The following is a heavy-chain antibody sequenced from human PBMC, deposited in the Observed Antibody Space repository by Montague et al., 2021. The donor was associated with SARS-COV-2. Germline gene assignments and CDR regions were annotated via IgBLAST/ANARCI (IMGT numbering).Heavy chain of an antibody. J-gene: IGHJ6*02. V-gene: IGHV4-39*07. CDR3: ASDFKNSYGMDV. Sequence: SETLSLTCTVSGGSISTTSYYWGWIRQPPGKGLEWIASIFYSGTTYYNPSLRSRVTISVQTSKNQFSLTVASVTAADTAIYYCASDFKNSYGMDVWGQGTTVIVSS. CDR2: IFYSGTT. CDR1: GGSISTTSYY.